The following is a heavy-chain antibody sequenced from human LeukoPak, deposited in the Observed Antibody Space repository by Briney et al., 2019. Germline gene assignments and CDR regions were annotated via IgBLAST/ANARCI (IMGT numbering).Heavy chain of an antibody. V-gene: IGHV4-59*08. D-gene: IGHD1/OR15-1a*01. CDR3: ARSNTGTFDY. J-gene: IGHJ4*02. CDR2: IYYNGNT. Sequence: SETLSLTCTVSGGSITDYFWSWIQHSSGKGLEWIGYIYYNGNTKYNPSLQSRVTISVDTSKNQFSLKLSSVTAADTAVYYCARSNTGTFDYGGQGTLVTVSS. CDR1: GGSITDYF.